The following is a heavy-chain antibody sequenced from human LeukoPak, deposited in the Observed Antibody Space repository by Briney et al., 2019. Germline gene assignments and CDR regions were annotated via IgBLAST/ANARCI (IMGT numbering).Heavy chain of an antibody. Sequence: SETLSLTCAVYGGSFSGYYWSWIRQPPGRGLEWIGEINHSGSTNYNPSLKSRVTISVDTSKKQFSLKLSSVTAADTAVYYCVTYYFDSSGPKKNYWGQGTLVTVSS. CDR1: GGSFSGYY. CDR2: INHSGST. D-gene: IGHD3-22*01. V-gene: IGHV4-34*01. J-gene: IGHJ4*02. CDR3: VTYYFDSSGPKKNY.